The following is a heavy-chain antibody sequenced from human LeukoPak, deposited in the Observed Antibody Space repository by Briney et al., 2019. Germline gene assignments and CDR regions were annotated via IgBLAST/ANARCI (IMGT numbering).Heavy chain of an antibody. D-gene: IGHD3-3*01. Sequence: GRSLRLSCAASGFTFSSYGMHWVRQAPGKGLEWVAVISYDGSNKYYGDSVKGRFTISRDNYKNTLYMQMNSLRAEDTAVYYCAKNSVRVVIIGGPDYWGQGTLVTVSS. CDR1: GFTFSSYG. V-gene: IGHV3-30*18. J-gene: IGHJ4*02. CDR2: ISYDGSNK. CDR3: AKNSVRVVIIGGPDY.